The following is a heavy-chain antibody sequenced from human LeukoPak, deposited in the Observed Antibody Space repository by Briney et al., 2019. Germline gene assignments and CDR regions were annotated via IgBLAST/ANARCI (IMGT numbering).Heavy chain of an antibody. CDR1: GYTFTGYY. V-gene: IGHV1-2*02. CDR3: ARDFGPEYYGSGSKTDDY. J-gene: IGHJ4*02. CDR2: INPNSGGT. D-gene: IGHD3-10*01. Sequence: ASVKASCKASGYTFTGYYMHWVRQAPGQGLEWMGWINPNSGGTNYAQKFQGRVTMTRDTSISTAYMELSRLRSDDTAVYYCARDFGPEYYGSGSKTDDYWGQGTLVTVSS.